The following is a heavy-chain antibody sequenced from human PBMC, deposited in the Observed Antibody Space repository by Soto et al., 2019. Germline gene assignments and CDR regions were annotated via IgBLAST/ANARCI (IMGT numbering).Heavy chain of an antibody. CDR1: GFTFDDYA. CDR2: ISWNSGSI. D-gene: IGHD4-17*01. V-gene: IGHV3-9*01. Sequence: EVQLVESGGGLVQPGRSLRLSCAACGFTFDDYAMHWVRQAPGKGLEWVSGISWNSGSIGYADSVKGRFTISRDNAKNSLYLQMNSLRAEDTALYYCAKSYGDYYYYGMDVWGQGTTVTVSS. CDR3: AKSYGDYYYYGMDV. J-gene: IGHJ6*02.